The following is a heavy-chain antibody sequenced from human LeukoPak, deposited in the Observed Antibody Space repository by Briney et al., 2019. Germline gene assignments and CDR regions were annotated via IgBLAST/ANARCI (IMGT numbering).Heavy chain of an antibody. V-gene: IGHV3-53*01. CDR3: AREALTNSRLPYGMDV. CDR2: FYSDGSI. D-gene: IGHD1-14*01. Sequence: SGGSLRLSRAASGLTVSRNYMGWVRQAPGKGLEWVSVFYSDGSIYVADSVKGRFTISKDTSKNTVYLQMNSLRVEDTAVYYCAREALTNSRLPYGMDVWGQGTTVTVSS. J-gene: IGHJ6*02. CDR1: GLTVSRNY.